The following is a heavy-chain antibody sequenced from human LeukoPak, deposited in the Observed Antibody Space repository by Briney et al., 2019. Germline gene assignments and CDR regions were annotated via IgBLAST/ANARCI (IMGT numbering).Heavy chain of an antibody. CDR3: ARDLGWGSYRNH. CDR2: INSDGTTT. CDR1: GLSLSSSW. V-gene: IGHV3-74*01. Sequence: GRCLRLSCAASGLSLSSSWMHSVRQAPGQGLVWVSRINSDGTTTHYADSVKGRFTISRDNAKNTVYLQMNSLRPVDAAVYYCARDLGWGSYRNHWGQGTLVTVSS. D-gene: IGHD3-16*02. J-gene: IGHJ5*02.